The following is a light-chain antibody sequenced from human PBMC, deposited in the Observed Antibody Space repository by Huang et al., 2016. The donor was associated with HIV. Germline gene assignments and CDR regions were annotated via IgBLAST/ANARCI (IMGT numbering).Light chain of an antibody. CDR2: SAS. J-gene: IGKJ1*01. CDR1: QSVKSN. CDR3: QQYNDWPPWT. Sequence: EIVMTQSPATLSVSPGERATLSCRASQSVKSNLAWDQQKPGQAPRLLIYSASTRATGIPARFSGSGSGTEFTLTISSLQSEDCAVYYCQQYNDWPPWTFGQGTKVEIK. V-gene: IGKV3-15*01.